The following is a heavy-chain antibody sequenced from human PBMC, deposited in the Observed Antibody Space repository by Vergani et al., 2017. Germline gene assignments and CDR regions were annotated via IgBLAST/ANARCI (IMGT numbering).Heavy chain of an antibody. J-gene: IGHJ6*03. CDR1: GFTFSDYY. CDR3: SKDARLYSSIYYHYMYV. D-gene: IGHD6-13*01. V-gene: IGHV3-11*01. Sequence: QVQLVESGGGLVKPGGSLRLSCAASGFTFSDYYMSWIRQAPGKGLEWVSYISSSGSTIYYADSVKGRFTISRDNAKNSLYLQMDSLRPEDTALYYCSKDARLYSSIYYHYMYVWGKGTTVTVAS. CDR2: ISSSGSTI.